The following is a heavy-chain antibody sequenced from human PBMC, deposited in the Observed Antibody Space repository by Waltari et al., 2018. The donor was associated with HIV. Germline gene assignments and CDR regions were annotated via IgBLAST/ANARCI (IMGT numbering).Heavy chain of an antibody. Sequence: QVQLVQSGAEVKKPGASVTVSCKASGYTFTGYYMHWVRQAPGQGLEWMGWINPNSGGTNYAQKFQGRVTMTRDTSISTAYMELSRLRSDDTAVYYCARDLGQQLALYYYYGMDVWGQGTTVTVSS. J-gene: IGHJ6*02. V-gene: IGHV1-2*02. CDR1: GYTFTGYY. CDR2: INPNSGGT. CDR3: ARDLGQQLALYYYYGMDV. D-gene: IGHD6-13*01.